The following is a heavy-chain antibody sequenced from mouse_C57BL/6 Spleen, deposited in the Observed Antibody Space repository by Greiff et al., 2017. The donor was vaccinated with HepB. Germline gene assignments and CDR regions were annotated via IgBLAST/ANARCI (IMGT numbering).Heavy chain of an antibody. CDR3: TRGATDY. V-gene: IGHV1-15*01. CDR1: GYTFTDYE. Sequence: VQLQQSGAELVRPGASVTLSCKASGYTFTDYEMHWVKQTPVHGLEWIGAIDPETGGTAYNQKFQGKAILTADKSSSTAYMELRSLTSEDSAVYYCTRGATDYWGQGTTLTVSS. CDR2: IDPETGGT. D-gene: IGHD1-1*01. J-gene: IGHJ2*01.